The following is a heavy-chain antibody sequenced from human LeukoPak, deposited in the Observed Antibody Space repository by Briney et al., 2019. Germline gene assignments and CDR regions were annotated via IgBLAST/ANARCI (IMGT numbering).Heavy chain of an antibody. V-gene: IGHV1-2*04. CDR2: INPNSGGT. J-gene: IGHJ3*02. CDR1: GYTFTSYG. D-gene: IGHD4-17*01. Sequence: ASVKVSCKASGYTFTSYGISWVRQAPGQGLEWMGWINPNSGGTNYAQKFQGWVTMTRDTSISTAYMELSRLRSDDTAVYYCARGDYVAFDIWGQGTMVTVSS. CDR3: ARGDYVAFDI.